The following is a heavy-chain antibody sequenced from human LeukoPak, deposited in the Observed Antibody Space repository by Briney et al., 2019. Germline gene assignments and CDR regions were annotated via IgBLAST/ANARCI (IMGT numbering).Heavy chain of an antibody. Sequence: ASEKVSCKASGYTFTGYYMHWVRQAPGQGLEWMGWINPNSGGTNYAQKFQGRVTMTRDTSISTAYMELSRLRSDDTAVYYCARVRITIFGVVKGAFDIWGQGTMVTVSS. CDR2: INPNSGGT. J-gene: IGHJ3*02. CDR3: ARVRITIFGVVKGAFDI. CDR1: GYTFTGYY. V-gene: IGHV1-2*02. D-gene: IGHD3-3*01.